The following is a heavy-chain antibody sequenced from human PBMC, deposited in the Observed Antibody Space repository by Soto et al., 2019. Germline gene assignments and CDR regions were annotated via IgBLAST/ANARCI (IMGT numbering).Heavy chain of an antibody. CDR2: INHSGST. Sequence: SETLSLTCAVYGGSFSGYYWSWIRQPPGKGLEWIGEINHSGSTNYNPSLKSRVTISVDTSKNQFSLKLSSVTAADTAVYYCARTDYGDYSNWGQGTLVTVSS. CDR3: ARTDYGDYSN. J-gene: IGHJ4*02. D-gene: IGHD4-17*01. V-gene: IGHV4-34*01. CDR1: GGSFSGYY.